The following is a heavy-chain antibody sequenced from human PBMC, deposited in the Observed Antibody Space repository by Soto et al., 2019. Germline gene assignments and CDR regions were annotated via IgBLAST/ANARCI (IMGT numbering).Heavy chain of an antibody. CDR3: AREYYDVLTAYHRYYYMDV. J-gene: IGHJ6*03. Sequence: QVQLVESGGGLVKPGGSLRLSCAASGFTFSDYYMSWIRRAPGKGLEWVSYISHSGSIVNYADSVKGRFTISRDNAKNSLYLQMNSLRAEDTAVYYCAREYYDVLTAYHRYYYMDVWGKGTTVTVSS. CDR2: ISHSGSIV. D-gene: IGHD3-9*01. CDR1: GFTFSDYY. V-gene: IGHV3-11*01.